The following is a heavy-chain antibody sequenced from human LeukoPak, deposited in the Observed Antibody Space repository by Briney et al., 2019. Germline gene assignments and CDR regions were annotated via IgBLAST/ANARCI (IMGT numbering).Heavy chain of an antibody. CDR2: ISGSGGST. V-gene: IGHV3-23*01. CDR3: AKEGTGYFDWLLPHPGGIDY. Sequence: GGSLRLSCAASGFTFSSYGMSWVRQAPGKGLEWVSAISGSGGSTYYADSVKGRFTISRDNSKNTLYLQMNSLRAEDTAVYYCAKEGTGYFDWLLPHPGGIDYWGQGTLVTVSS. D-gene: IGHD3-9*01. J-gene: IGHJ4*02. CDR1: GFTFSSYG.